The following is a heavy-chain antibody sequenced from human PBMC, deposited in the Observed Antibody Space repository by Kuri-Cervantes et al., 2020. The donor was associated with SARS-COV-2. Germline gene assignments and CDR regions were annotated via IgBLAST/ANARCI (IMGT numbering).Heavy chain of an antibody. CDR1: GFTFSRNT. Sequence: GESLKISCAASGFTFSRNTMNWVRQAPGKGLEWVSYISSSSSTIYYADSVKGRFTISRDNAKNSLYLQMNSLRDEDTAVYYCARVRRIGSYYGMDVWGQGTTVTVSS. CDR2: ISSSSSTI. CDR3: ARVRRIGSYYGMDV. J-gene: IGHJ6*02. V-gene: IGHV3-48*02. D-gene: IGHD3-10*01.